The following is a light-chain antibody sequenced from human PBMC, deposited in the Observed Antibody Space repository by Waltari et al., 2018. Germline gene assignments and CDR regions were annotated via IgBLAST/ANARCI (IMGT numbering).Light chain of an antibody. V-gene: IGKV1-33*01. CDR2: DAS. CDR1: QDISKY. J-gene: IGKJ4*01. CDR3: QQYDNDVPLT. Sequence: IQMTQSPSSLSASVGDRVTITCQASQDISKYLNWYQQKSGKAPKLLIYDASNLETGVPSRFSGSGSGTDFSFTISSLQPEDIATYYCQQYDNDVPLTFGGGTKVEIK.